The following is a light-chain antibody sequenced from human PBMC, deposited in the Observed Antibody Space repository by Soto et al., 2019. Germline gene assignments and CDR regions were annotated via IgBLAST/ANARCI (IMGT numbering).Light chain of an antibody. J-gene: IGKJ5*01. Sequence: EIVLTQSPGTLSVSPGERATLSCRASQSVSSNLAWYQQKPGQAPRLLISDASYRATGIPARFSGSGSGTDFTLTISSLEPEDFALYYCQQRSNWPITFGQGTRLEIK. CDR3: QQRSNWPIT. CDR2: DAS. CDR1: QSVSSN. V-gene: IGKV3-11*01.